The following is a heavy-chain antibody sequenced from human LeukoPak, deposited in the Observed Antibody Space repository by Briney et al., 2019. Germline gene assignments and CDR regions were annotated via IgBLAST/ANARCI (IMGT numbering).Heavy chain of an antibody. V-gene: IGHV4-59*12. CDR3: ARESSSGDYLDY. CDR1: GGSISGYY. Sequence: SETLSLTCSVSGGSISGYYWSWSRQPPGKGVEWIGYIYHSGSTYYNPSLKSRVTISVDRSKNQFSLKLSSVTAADTAVYYCARESSSGDYLDYWGQGTLVTVSS. CDR2: IYHSGST. J-gene: IGHJ4*02. D-gene: IGHD4-17*01.